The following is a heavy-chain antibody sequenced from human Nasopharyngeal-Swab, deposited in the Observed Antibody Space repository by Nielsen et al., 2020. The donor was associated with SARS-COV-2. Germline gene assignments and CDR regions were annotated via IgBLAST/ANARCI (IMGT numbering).Heavy chain of an antibody. CDR3: AVGYCSSSNCYREYFQH. V-gene: IGHV4-38-2*01. D-gene: IGHD2-2*01. J-gene: IGHJ1*01. CDR1: GYSISSGYY. CDR2: VYQSGET. Sequence: SETLSLTFSVSGYSISSGYYWAWIRQSPETGLEWVATVYQSGETYYNPSLRSRFTISVDTSKSQFSLKLSSVNAADTAIYYCAVGYCSSSNCYREYFQHWGQGTLVTVSS.